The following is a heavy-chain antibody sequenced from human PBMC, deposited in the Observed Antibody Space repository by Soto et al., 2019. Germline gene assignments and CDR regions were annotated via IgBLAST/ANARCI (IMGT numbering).Heavy chain of an antibody. V-gene: IGHV3-23*01. CDR2: ISDIGDIT. Sequence: EVQLLESGGGLIEPGGSLRLSCAASEFTFRSYAMSWVRQAPGEGLEWVSAISDIGDITYYADSVKGRFTISRDNSKNTLSLQMDSLRPEDTAVYFCAKDYSYDSSGVLDYWGQGTLVTVSS. D-gene: IGHD3-22*01. CDR1: EFTFRSYA. CDR3: AKDYSYDSSGVLDY. J-gene: IGHJ4*02.